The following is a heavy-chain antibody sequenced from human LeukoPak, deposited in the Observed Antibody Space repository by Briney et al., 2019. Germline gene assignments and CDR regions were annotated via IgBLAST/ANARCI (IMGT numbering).Heavy chain of an antibody. CDR1: EFIVSSSH. CDR2: ISSSNNYI. V-gene: IGHV3-21*01. CDR3: ARRSPNYYFDY. Sequence: PGGSLRLSCAAPEFIVSSSHISWVRQAPGKGLEWVSSISSSNNYIYYADSVKGRFTISRDNAKNSLYLQMNSLRAEDTAVYYCARRSPNYYFDYWGQGTPVTVSS. J-gene: IGHJ4*02.